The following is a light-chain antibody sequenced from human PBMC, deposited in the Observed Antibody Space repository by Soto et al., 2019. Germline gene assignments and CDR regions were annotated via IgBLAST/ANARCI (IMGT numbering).Light chain of an antibody. V-gene: IGKV3D-20*02. CDR2: DAS. Sequence: EIVLTQSPGTLSLSPGERATLSCRPSQSVTRNSVAWYQQRPGQAPRLLIYDASNRATGIPARFVGSGSGTDFTLTISRLEPEDFAVYYCQQRSVWPLTFGGGTKVDIK. J-gene: IGKJ4*01. CDR1: QSVTRNS. CDR3: QQRSVWPLT.